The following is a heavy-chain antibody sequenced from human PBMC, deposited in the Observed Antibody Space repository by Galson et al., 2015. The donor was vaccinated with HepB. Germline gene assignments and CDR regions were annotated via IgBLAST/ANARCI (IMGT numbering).Heavy chain of an antibody. CDR3: TAETTVTSSTRNYYGMDV. V-gene: IGHV3-15*01. CDR1: GFTFSNAW. CDR2: TKSKTDGGTT. Sequence: SLRLSCAASGFTFSNAWMSWVRQAPGKGLEWVGRTKSKTDGGTTDSAAPVKGRFTISRDDSKNTLYLHMNSLKTEDTAVYYCTAETTVTSSTRNYYGMDVWGQGTTVTVSS. J-gene: IGHJ6*02. D-gene: IGHD4-11*01.